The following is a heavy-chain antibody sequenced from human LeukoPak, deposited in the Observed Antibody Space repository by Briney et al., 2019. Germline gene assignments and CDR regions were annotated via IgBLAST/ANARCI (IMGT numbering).Heavy chain of an antibody. CDR2: ISNTGSAK. CDR1: GFTFSDYY. D-gene: IGHD3-22*01. V-gene: IGHV3-11*01. J-gene: IGHJ5*02. CDR3: ARDSSGYFGP. Sequence: GGSLRLSCAASGFTFSDYYMNWLRQAPGRGLEWVSYISNTGSAKYYADSVKGRFTISRDNAKNSVYLEMNSLRAEDTAVYYYARDSSGYFGPWGQGTLVTVSS.